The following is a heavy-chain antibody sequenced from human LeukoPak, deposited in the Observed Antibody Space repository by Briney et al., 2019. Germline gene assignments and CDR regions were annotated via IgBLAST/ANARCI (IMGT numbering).Heavy chain of an antibody. V-gene: IGHV4-4*07. Sequence: SETLSLTCTVSGGSLSSYYWSWVRQPAGKGLEWIGRIYTSGSTNYNHSLKSRVTMSVDTSKNQYSLKLSSVTAADTAVYYCAGDERRGYSYGYIDYWGQGTLVTVSS. CDR2: IYTSGST. J-gene: IGHJ4*02. CDR3: AGDERRGYSYGYIDY. D-gene: IGHD5-18*01. CDR1: GGSLSSYY.